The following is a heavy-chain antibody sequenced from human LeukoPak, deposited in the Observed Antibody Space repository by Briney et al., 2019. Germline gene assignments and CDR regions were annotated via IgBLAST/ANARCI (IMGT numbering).Heavy chain of an antibody. V-gene: IGHV4-34*01. Sequence: PSETLSPTCAVSGVSFDDYYWAWVRQTPGKGLEWIGEINHSGYTNDNPSLKSRVTLSIDTSRKQFSLTMRSVTVADAGIYFCTRMTTGHDYWGQGTLVTVSS. D-gene: IGHD4-17*01. CDR1: GVSFDDYY. CDR2: INHSGYT. CDR3: TRMTTGHDY. J-gene: IGHJ4*02.